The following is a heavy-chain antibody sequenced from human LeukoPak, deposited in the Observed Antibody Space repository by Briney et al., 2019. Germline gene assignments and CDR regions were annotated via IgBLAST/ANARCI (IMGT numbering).Heavy chain of an antibody. Sequence: AETPPLTCTVSGGSISNYYWIWMRQPPGKGLEWIGSLYKSGSTNFNPSLECRITISVDMSKNQVSLKLSSVTAADTAVYYCARGVTSPFDAFDIWGQGTTVFVSS. V-gene: IGHV4-59*01. D-gene: IGHD1-26*01. J-gene: IGHJ3*02. CDR1: GGSISNYY. CDR3: ARGVTSPFDAFDI. CDR2: LYKSGST.